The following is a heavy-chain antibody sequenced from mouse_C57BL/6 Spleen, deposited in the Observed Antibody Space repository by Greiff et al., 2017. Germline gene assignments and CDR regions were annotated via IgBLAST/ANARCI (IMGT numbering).Heavy chain of an antibody. J-gene: IGHJ1*03. Sequence: VQLQQPGTELVKPGASVKLSCKASGYTFPRYWMHWVKQRPGQGLEWIGNINPSNGGTNYNEKFKSKATLTVDNSSSTAYMQLSSLTSEDSAVYYCARSREYWYFDVWGTGTTVTVSS. CDR3: ARSREYWYFDV. CDR2: INPSNGGT. V-gene: IGHV1-53*01. CDR1: GYTFPRYW.